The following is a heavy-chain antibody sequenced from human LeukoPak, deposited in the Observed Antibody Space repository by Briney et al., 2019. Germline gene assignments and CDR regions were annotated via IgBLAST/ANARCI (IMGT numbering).Heavy chain of an antibody. D-gene: IGHD2-8*01. CDR1: GFTFSSYA. J-gene: IGHJ4*02. CDR3: ARDLGYGTIGLFHYFGY. Sequence: PGGSLRLSCAASGFTFSSYAMSWVRQAPGKGLKWVSLISGSGGHTYYADSVKGRFTISRDSAKNSLYLQMNRLRAEDTAVYYCARDLGYGTIGLFHYFGYWGQGTLVTVSS. CDR2: ISGSGGHT. V-gene: IGHV3-23*01.